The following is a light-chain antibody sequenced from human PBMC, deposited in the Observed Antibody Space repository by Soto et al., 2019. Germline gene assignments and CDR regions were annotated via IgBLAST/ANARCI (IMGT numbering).Light chain of an antibody. CDR3: QQYTTWPFT. Sequence: EIVMTQSPATLSVSPGERATLSCRASESVNNNLAWYLQKPGQSPRLLIYDASARDTGIPARFIGSGSGTEFTLTIASLQSEDFAVYFCQQYTTWPFTFGQGTNLEI. J-gene: IGKJ2*01. CDR1: ESVNNN. CDR2: DAS. V-gene: IGKV3-15*01.